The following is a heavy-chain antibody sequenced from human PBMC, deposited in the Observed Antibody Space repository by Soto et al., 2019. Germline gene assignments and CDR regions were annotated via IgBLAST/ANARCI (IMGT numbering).Heavy chain of an antibody. CDR3: ARDREGYCSSTSSYTESYIWFDP. Sequence: GASVKVSCKASGGTFSSYAISWVRQAPGQGLEWMGGIIPIFGTANYAQKFQGRVTITADESTSTAYMELSSLRSEDTAVYYCARDREGYCSSTSSYTESYIWFDPWGQGTLVTVS. V-gene: IGHV1-69*13. D-gene: IGHD2-2*02. J-gene: IGHJ5*02. CDR2: IIPIFGTA. CDR1: GGTFSSYA.